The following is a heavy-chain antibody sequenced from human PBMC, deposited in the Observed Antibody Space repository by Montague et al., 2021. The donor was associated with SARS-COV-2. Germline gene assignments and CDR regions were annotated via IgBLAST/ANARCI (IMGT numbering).Heavy chain of an antibody. V-gene: IGHV4-59*08. CDR1: FFSISISS. CDR3: ARGFDY. J-gene: IGHJ4*02. CDR2: IYYIGST. Sequence: LSLPFPFSFFSISISSFSWIRQPPGKGLECLLYIYYIGSTNYNPSLKSRVTISVDTSKNQFSLKLSSVTAADTAVYYCARGFDYWGRGTLVTVSS.